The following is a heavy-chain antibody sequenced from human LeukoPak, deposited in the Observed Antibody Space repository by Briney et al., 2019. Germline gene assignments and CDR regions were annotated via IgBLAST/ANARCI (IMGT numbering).Heavy chain of an antibody. V-gene: IGHV4-59*01. J-gene: IGHJ4*02. CDR2: IYYTGTT. CDR1: GDSTNTYF. Sequence: SETLSLTCTMSGDSTNTYFWSWIRQPPGKGLEWIGYIYYTGTTNYNPSLKSRVTISVDTSKNQFSLRLSSVTAADTAVYYRAGGKRITMMFFDYWGQGTLVTVSS. D-gene: IGHD3-22*01. CDR3: AGGKRITMMFFDY.